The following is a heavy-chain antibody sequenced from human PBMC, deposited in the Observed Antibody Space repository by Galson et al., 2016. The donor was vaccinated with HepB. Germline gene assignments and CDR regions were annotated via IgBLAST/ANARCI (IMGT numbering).Heavy chain of an antibody. CDR2: INGDASST. CDR3: ARGYDAMDV. CDR1: GFSFTTYW. Sequence: SLRLSCAASGFSFTTYWMHWVRQAPGKGLVWVSRINGDASSTSYADSVKGRFTISRDNADNTLFLQLNSLRAADTGVYFCARGYDAMDVWGQGTTVTVS. J-gene: IGHJ6*02. V-gene: IGHV3-74*01.